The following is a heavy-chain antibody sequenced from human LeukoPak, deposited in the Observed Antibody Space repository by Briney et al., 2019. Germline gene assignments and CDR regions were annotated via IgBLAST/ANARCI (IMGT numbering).Heavy chain of an antibody. J-gene: IGHJ3*01. D-gene: IGHD6-6*01. V-gene: IGHV1-69*05. CDR1: GGTFSSYA. Sequence: SVKVSCKASGGTFSSYAISWVRQAPGQGLEWMGGIIPIFGTANYAQKFQGRVTITTDESTSTVYMELSGLRSEDTAVYYCAKGTYSSSWFYAAFDLWGQGTMVTVSS. CDR2: IIPIFGTA. CDR3: AKGTYSSSWFYAAFDL.